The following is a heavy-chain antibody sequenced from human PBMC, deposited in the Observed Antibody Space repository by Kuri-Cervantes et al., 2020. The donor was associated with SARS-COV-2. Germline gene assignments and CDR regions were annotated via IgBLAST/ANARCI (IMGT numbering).Heavy chain of an antibody. V-gene: IGHV3-33*01. D-gene: IGHD6-6*01. Sequence: LTCAASGFTFSSYGMHWVRQAPGKGLEWVAVIWYDGSNKYYADSVKGRFTISRDNSKNTLYLQMNSLRAEDTAVYYCARAAARYYYYYGMDVWGQGTTVTVSS. CDR1: GFTFSSYG. CDR2: IWYDGSNK. J-gene: IGHJ6*02. CDR3: ARAAARYYYYYGMDV.